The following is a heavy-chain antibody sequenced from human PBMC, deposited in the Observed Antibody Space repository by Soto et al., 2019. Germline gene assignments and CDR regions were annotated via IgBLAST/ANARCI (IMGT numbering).Heavy chain of an antibody. CDR1: GFTFSSYA. V-gene: IGHV3-23*01. J-gene: IGHJ4*02. Sequence: GGSLTLSCAASGFTFSSYAMSWVRQAPGTGLERVSAISGSGGSTYYADSVKGRFTISRDNSKNTLYLQMNSLRAEDTAVYYCAKDGRDEWELLGYFDYWGQGTLVTVSS. CDR2: ISGSGGST. CDR3: AKDGRDEWELLGYFDY. D-gene: IGHD1-26*01.